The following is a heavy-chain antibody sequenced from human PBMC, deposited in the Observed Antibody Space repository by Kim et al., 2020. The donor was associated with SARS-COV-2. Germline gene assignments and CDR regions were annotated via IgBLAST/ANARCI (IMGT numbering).Heavy chain of an antibody. CDR2: IYPGDSDT. D-gene: IGHD3-10*01. Sequence: GESLKISCKGSGYSFTSYWIGWVRQMPGKGLEWMGIIYPGDSDTRYSPSFQGQVTISADKSISTAYLQWSSLKASDTAMYYCARRQYGSGSYYTSLDYWGQGTLVTVSS. CDR3: ARRQYGSGSYYTSLDY. V-gene: IGHV5-51*01. J-gene: IGHJ4*02. CDR1: GYSFTSYW.